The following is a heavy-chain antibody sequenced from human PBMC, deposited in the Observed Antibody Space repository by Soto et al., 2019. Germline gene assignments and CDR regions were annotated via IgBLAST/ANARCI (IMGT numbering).Heavy chain of an antibody. Sequence: ASVKVSCKASGYTFTSYGISWVRQAPGQGPEWMGWISAYNGNTNYAQKFQGRVTMTTDTSTSTAYMELRSLRSDDTAVYYCARSPRPRWYFDYWGQGTLVTVSS. J-gene: IGHJ4*02. D-gene: IGHD2-15*01. CDR2: ISAYNGNT. CDR3: ARSPRPRWYFDY. V-gene: IGHV1-18*01. CDR1: GYTFTSYG.